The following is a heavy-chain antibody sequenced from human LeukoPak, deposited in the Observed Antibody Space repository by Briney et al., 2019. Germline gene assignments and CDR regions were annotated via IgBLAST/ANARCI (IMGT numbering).Heavy chain of an antibody. CDR1: GFTVSSNY. J-gene: IGHJ4*02. Sequence: GGSLRLSCAASGFTVSSNYMTWVRQAPGKGLEWVSVIYSGGSTYYADSVKGRFTISRDNSKNTLYLQMNSLRAEDTAVYYCAKASPMVRGVIIDYWGQGTLVTVSS. V-gene: IGHV3-53*05. CDR3: AKASPMVRGVIIDY. CDR2: IYSGGST. D-gene: IGHD3-10*01.